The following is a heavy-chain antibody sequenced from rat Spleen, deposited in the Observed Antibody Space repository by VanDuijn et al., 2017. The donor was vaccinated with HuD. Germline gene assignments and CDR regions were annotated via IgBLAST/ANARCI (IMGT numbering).Heavy chain of an antibody. CDR3: ATTIPDY. D-gene: IGHD2-1*01. V-gene: IGHV5-27*01. CDR1: GFTFSNYY. Sequence: EVQLVESGGGLVQPGRSLKLSCAASGFTFSNYYMAWVRQAPTKGLEWVAYISTGGGSAYYRDSVKGRFTISRDNAKSTLYLQMDSLRSEDTATYYCATTIPDYWGQGVMVTVSS. CDR2: ISTGGGSA. J-gene: IGHJ2*01.